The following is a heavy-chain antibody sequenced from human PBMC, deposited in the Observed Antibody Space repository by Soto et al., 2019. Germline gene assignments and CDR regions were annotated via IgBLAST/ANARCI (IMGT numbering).Heavy chain of an antibody. CDR3: AKDLGGGFGY. CDR1: GFTFSSYG. Sequence: QVQLVESGGGVVQPGRSLRLSCAASGFTFSSYGMHWVRQAPGKGLEWVAVISYDGSNKYYADSVKGRFTISRDNSKNTMYLQMNSLRAEDTAVYYCAKDLGGGFGYRGQGTLVTVSS. J-gene: IGHJ4*02. CDR2: ISYDGSNK. V-gene: IGHV3-30*18. D-gene: IGHD2-15*01.